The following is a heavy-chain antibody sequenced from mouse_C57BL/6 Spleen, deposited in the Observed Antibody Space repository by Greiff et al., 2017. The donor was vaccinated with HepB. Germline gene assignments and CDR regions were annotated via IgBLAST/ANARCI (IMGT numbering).Heavy chain of an antibody. CDR1: GYTFTSYW. CDR3: ASVSYYGSGAAY. J-gene: IGHJ3*01. V-gene: IGHV1-50*01. Sequence: QVQLQQPGAELVKPGASVKLSCKASGYTFTSYWMQWVKQRPGQGFEWIGEIDPSDSYTNYNQKFKGKATLTVDTSSSTAYMQLSSLTSEDSAVYFCASVSYYGSGAAYWGQGTLVTVSA. CDR2: IDPSDSYT. D-gene: IGHD1-1*01.